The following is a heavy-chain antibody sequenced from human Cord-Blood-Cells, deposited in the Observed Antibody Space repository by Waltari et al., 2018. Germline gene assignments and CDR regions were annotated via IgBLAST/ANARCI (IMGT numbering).Heavy chain of an antibody. D-gene: IGHD3-10*01. Sequence: ASGFTFSSYGMHWVRQAPGKGLEWVAVIWYDGSNKYYADSVKGRFTISRDNSKNTLYLQMNSLRAEDTAVYYCAREGYYYGSGKQRVGWFDPWGQGTLVTVSS. CDR1: GFTFSSYG. J-gene: IGHJ5*02. V-gene: IGHV3-33*01. CDR2: IWYDGSNK. CDR3: AREGYYYGSGKQRVGWFDP.